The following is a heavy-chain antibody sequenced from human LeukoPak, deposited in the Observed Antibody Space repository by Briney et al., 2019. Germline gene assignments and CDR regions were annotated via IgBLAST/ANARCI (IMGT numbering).Heavy chain of an antibody. J-gene: IGHJ4*02. CDR1: GGSFSGYY. D-gene: IGHD4/OR15-4a*01. V-gene: IGHV4-34*01. CDR3: ARDARLIDY. Sequence: SETLSLTCAVYGGSFSGYYWSWIRQPPGKGLEWIGEINHSGSTNYNPSLKSRVTISVDTSKNQSSLKLSSVTAADTAVYYCARDARLIDYWGQGTLVTVSS. CDR2: INHSGST.